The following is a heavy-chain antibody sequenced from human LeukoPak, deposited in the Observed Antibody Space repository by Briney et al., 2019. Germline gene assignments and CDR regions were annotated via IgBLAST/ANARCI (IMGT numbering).Heavy chain of an antibody. D-gene: IGHD1-1*01. V-gene: IGHV4-59*01. CDR3: ARARYSHNWVPTIDY. Sequence: SETLSLTCTVSGDSFSSYYWSWIRQPPGKGLEWIGHIYYTGTTDYNPSLRSRVTISIDTSKNQFSLKLRSVTAADTSVYYCARARYSHNWVPTIDYWGQGTLVTVSS. CDR1: GDSFSSYY. J-gene: IGHJ4*02. CDR2: IYYTGTT.